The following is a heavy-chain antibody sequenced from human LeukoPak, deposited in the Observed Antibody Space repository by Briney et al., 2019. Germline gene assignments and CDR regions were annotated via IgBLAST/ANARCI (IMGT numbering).Heavy chain of an antibody. D-gene: IGHD1-20*01. CDR1: GYTLTELS. J-gene: IGHJ4*02. CDR3: ATVPRYNWNYDY. V-gene: IGHV1-24*01. CDR2: FDPEDGET. Sequence: ASVKVSCKVSGYTLTELSMHWVRQAPGKGIEWMGGFDPEDGETIYAQRFQSRVTMTEDTSTDTAYMELSSLRSEDTAVYYCATVPRYNWNYDYWGQGTLVTVSS.